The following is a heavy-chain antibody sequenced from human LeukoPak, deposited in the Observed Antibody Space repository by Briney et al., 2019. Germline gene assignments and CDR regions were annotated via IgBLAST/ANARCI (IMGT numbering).Heavy chain of an antibody. CDR2: INAGNGNA. D-gene: IGHD3-16*02. CDR3: ARVVWGSYRYDAFDI. J-gene: IGHJ3*02. Sequence: ASVKVSCKASGYTFTSYAMHWVRQAPGQRLEWMGWINAGNGNAKYSQKFQGRVTITRDTSASTAYMELSSLRFEDTAVYYCARVVWGSYRYDAFDIWGQGTMVTVSS. CDR1: GYTFTSYA. V-gene: IGHV1-3*01.